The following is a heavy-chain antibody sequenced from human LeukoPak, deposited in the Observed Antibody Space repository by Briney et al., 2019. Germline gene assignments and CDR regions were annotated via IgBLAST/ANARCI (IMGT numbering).Heavy chain of an antibody. V-gene: IGHV3-48*01. J-gene: IGHJ6*02. Sequence: GGSLRLSCAASGFTFSTYDMNWVRQAPGTGLEWVSYISSSSRTISYADSVKGRFTISRDNAKNSLYLQMNSLRAEDTAVYYCARLRYYAMDVWGQGTTVTASS. CDR1: GFTFSTYD. CDR2: ISSSSRTI. CDR3: ARLRYYAMDV.